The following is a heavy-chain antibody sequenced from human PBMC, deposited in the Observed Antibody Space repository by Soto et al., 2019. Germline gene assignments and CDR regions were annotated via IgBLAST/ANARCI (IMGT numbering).Heavy chain of an antibody. CDR2: IKSKTDGGTT. CDR1: GFTFSNAW. D-gene: IGHD3-9*01. Sequence: PGGSLRLSCAASGFTFSNAWMNWVRQAPGKGLEWVGRIKSKTDGGTTDYAAPVKGRFTISRDDSKNTLYLQMNSLRAEDTAVYYCAKYPDFDWLDAFDIWGQGTMVTVSS. J-gene: IGHJ3*02. V-gene: IGHV3-15*07. CDR3: AKYPDFDWLDAFDI.